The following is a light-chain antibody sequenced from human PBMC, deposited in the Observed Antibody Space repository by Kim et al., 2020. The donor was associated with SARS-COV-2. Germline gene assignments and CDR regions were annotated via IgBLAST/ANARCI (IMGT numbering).Light chain of an antibody. CDR1: SSDVGGYNY. CDR3: SSYTSSSTPVV. V-gene: IGLV2-14*01. J-gene: IGLJ2*01. Sequence: QSITHSCTGTSSDVGGYNYVSWYQQHPGKAPKLMIYEVSKRPSGVSNRFSGSKSGNTASLTISGLQAEDEADYYCSSYTSSSTPVVFGGGTQLTVL. CDR2: EVS.